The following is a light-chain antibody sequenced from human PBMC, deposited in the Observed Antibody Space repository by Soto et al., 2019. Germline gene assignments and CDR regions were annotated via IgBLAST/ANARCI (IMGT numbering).Light chain of an antibody. Sequence: DIQMTQSPSSLSAFVGDRVTITCRASQSVSKYVNWYQQKPGKAPKLLIYAASNLQSGVPSRFSGSGSEADFTLTIAGAQPEDYATYYCQQSYTTPFTFGPGTTVD. CDR1: QSVSKY. CDR2: AAS. J-gene: IGKJ3*01. V-gene: IGKV1-39*01. CDR3: QQSYTTPFT.